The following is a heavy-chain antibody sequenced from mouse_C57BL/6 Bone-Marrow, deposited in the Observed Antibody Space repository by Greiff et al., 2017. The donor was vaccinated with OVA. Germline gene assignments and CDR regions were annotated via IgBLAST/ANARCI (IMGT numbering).Heavy chain of an antibody. J-gene: IGHJ4*01. CDR1: GYTFTSYN. V-gene: IGHV1-12*01. Sequence: QVQLKESGAELVRPGASVKMSCKASGYTFTSYNMHWVKQTPRQGLEWIGAIYPGNGDTSYNQKFKGKATLTVDKSSSTAYMQLSSLTSEDSAVYFCARGTGYYGSSYVGYYAMDYWGQGTSVTVSS. CDR3: ARGTGYYGSSYVGYYAMDY. D-gene: IGHD1-1*01. CDR2: IYPGNGDT.